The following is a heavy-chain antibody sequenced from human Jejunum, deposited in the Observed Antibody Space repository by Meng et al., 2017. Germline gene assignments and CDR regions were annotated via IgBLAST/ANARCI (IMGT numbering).Heavy chain of an antibody. Sequence: QVHLRQWGAGLLKPSETLSLTCAVYGGSFSGYYWTWIRQPPGKGLEWIGYIYHSGSTDYNPSLKSRVTISVDTSKNQFSLKLSSVTAADTAVYYCARGHQVDPWGPGTLVTVLL. CDR1: GGSFSGYY. J-gene: IGHJ5*02. CDR3: ARGHQVDP. D-gene: IGHD2-2*01. CDR2: IYHSGST. V-gene: IGHV4-34*01.